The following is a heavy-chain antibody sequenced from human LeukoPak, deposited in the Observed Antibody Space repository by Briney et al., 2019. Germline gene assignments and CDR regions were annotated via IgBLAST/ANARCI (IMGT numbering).Heavy chain of an antibody. CDR3: AKRYWGSTSCYTDYYYYMDV. CDR1: GFTFSSYG. J-gene: IGHJ6*03. CDR2: IRYDGSNK. Sequence: GGSLRLSCAASGFTFSSYGMHWVRQAPGKGLEWVAFIRYDGSNKYYADSVKGRFTISRDNSKNTLYLQMNSLRAEDTAVYYCAKRYWGSTSCYTDYYYYMDVWAKGTTVTVSS. D-gene: IGHD2-2*02. V-gene: IGHV3-30*02.